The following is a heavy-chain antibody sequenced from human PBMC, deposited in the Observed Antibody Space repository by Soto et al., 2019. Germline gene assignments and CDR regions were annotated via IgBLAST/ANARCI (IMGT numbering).Heavy chain of an antibody. J-gene: IGHJ4*02. Sequence: QVQLQESGPGLVKPSQTLSLTCTVSGGSISSGGYYWSWIRQHPGKGLEWIGYIYYSGSTYYNPSLKSRVTISVDTSKNQFSLKLSSVTAADTAVYYCARDRPSYYYDSSGYYGVFDYWGQGTLVTVSS. CDR2: IYYSGST. D-gene: IGHD3-22*01. CDR1: GGSISSGGYY. V-gene: IGHV4-31*03. CDR3: ARDRPSYYYDSSGYYGVFDY.